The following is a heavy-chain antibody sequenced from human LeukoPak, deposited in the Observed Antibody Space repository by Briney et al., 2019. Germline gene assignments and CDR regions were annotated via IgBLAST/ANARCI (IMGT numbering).Heavy chain of an antibody. V-gene: IGHV1-18*01. CDR1: GYTFTGYG. CDR3: ARDGPYYGSGRGSAFDI. D-gene: IGHD3-10*01. J-gene: IGHJ3*02. CDR2: ISAYNGNT. Sequence: ASVKVSCKASGYTFTGYGISWVRQAPGQGLEWMGWISAYNGNTNYAQKVQGRVTMTTDTSTSTAYMELRSPRSDDTAVYYCARDGPYYGSGRGSAFDIWGQGTMVTVSS.